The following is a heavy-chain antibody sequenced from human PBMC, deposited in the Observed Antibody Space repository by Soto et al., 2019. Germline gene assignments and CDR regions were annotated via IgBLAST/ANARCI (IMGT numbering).Heavy chain of an antibody. CDR1: GFTFSYYG. CDR3: AKDGYDGGSIPGWFDP. V-gene: IGHV3-30*18. Sequence: QVHLVESGGGVVQPGRSLRLSCADSGFTFSYYGMHWVRQAPGKGLEWVAFISYDENHKYYADSVKGRFTISIDNSTNTLFMQMSSLSAEDTATYYCAKDGYDGGSIPGWFDPWGQGTLVSVSS. CDR2: ISYDENHK. D-gene: IGHD2-21*01. J-gene: IGHJ5*02.